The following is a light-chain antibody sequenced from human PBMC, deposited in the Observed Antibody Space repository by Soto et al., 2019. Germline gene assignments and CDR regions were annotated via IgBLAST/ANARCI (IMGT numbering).Light chain of an antibody. V-gene: IGKV3D-20*02. CDR3: HQRSNWPIT. CDR1: QSVSSNY. J-gene: IGKJ5*01. Sequence: EIVLTQSPGTLSLSPGERANLSCRASQSVSSNYLAWYQQKPGQAPRLLIYGASSWATGIPDRFSGRGSGTDFTLTISRLEPEDFAVYYCHQRSNWPITFGQGTRLEIK. CDR2: GAS.